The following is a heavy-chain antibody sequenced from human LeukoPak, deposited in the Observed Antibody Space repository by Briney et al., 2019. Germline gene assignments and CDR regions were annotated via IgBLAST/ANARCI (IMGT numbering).Heavy chain of an antibody. CDR1: GVSIRVYY. V-gene: IGHV4-59*12. CDR2: VFYRDSFSYGGTT. CDR3: ARGGGATRIDY. Sequence: SETLSLTCTVSGVSIRVYYWIWIRQSPGRGLEWIGSVFYRDSFSYGGTTIYNPSLQNRVSISVDTSKNAFSLKLTSVTAADTAVYYCARGGGATRIDYWGQGTLVTVSS. D-gene: IGHD5-12*01. J-gene: IGHJ4*02.